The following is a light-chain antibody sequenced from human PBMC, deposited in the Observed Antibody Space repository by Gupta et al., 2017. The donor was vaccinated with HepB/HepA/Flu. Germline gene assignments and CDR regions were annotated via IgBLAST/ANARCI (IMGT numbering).Light chain of an antibody. V-gene: IGLV1-47*01. CDR1: SSNIGSNY. J-gene: IGLJ3*02. Sequence: QSVLTQPPSAPGTPGQRLTISCSGSSSNIGSNYVYWYQQLPGTAPKLLIYRNNQRPSGVPDRFSGSKSGTSASLAISGLRSEDEADYYCAAWDDSLSVLFGGGTKLTVL. CDR3: AAWDDSLSVL. CDR2: RNN.